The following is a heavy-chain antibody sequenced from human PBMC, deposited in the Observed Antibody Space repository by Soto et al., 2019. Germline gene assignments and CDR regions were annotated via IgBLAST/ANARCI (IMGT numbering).Heavy chain of an antibody. D-gene: IGHD6-13*01. CDR3: ARSHSSSGPRHYMDV. V-gene: IGHV4-59*08. Sequence: SETLSLTCTVSGGSISSYYWSWIRQPPGKGLEWIGYIYYSGSTNYNPSLKSRVTISVDTSKNQFSLKLSSVTAADTAVYYCARSHSSSGPRHYMDVWGKGTTVTVSS. J-gene: IGHJ6*03. CDR2: IYYSGST. CDR1: GGSISSYY.